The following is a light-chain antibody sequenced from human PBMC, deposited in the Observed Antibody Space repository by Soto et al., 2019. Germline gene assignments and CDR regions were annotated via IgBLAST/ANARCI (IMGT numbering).Light chain of an antibody. CDR2: AAS. V-gene: IGKV1-9*01. CDR3: QQLNSYLPLT. Sequence: IQLTQSPSSLSASVGDRVTITCRASQGISSYLAWYQQKPGKAPKLLIYAASTLQGGVPSRFSGSGSGTDFTLTISSLQPEDFATYYCQQLNSYLPLTFGGGTKVEIK. J-gene: IGKJ4*01. CDR1: QGISSY.